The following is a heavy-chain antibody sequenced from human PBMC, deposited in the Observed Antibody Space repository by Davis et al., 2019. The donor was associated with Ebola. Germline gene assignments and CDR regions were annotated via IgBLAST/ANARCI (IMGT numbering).Heavy chain of an antibody. CDR3: ARAQFPTTSDH. CDR1: GYTFTSYG. Sequence: ASVKVSCKASGYTFTSYGISWVRQAPGQGLDWMGWINPHNGNTNYAQNVQGRVTMTTDTATTTAYMEVGSLRSDDTAVYYCARAQFPTTSDHWGQGTLVTVSS. V-gene: IGHV1-18*04. J-gene: IGHJ4*02. CDR2: INPHNGNT. D-gene: IGHD1-1*01.